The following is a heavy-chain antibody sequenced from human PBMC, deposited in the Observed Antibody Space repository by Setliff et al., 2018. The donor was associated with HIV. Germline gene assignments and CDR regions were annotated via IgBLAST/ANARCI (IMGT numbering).Heavy chain of an antibody. CDR1: GFTFSSYS. J-gene: IGHJ3*02. V-gene: IGHV3-48*04. CDR2: ISSSSSTI. CDR3: ARDLTMAQPNAFDI. Sequence: GSLRLSCAASGFTFSSYSMNWVRQAPGKGLEWVSYISSSSSTIYYADSVKGRFTISRDNAKNSLYLQMNSLRAEDTAVYYCARDLTMAQPNAFDIWGQGTMVTVSS. D-gene: IGHD3-10*01.